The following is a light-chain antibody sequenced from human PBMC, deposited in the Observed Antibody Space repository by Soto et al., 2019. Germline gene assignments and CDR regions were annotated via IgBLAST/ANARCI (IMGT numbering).Light chain of an antibody. CDR3: SSYSSSSTLVV. V-gene: IGLV2-14*03. Sequence: QSALTQPASVSGSPGQSITISCTGTSSDVGTYNFVSWYQQHPGKAPKLMIYDVSTRPPGVSNRFSGSKSGYTASLTISGLQAEDEADYYCSSYSSSSTLVVFGGGTKLTVL. J-gene: IGLJ2*01. CDR2: DVS. CDR1: SSDVGTYNF.